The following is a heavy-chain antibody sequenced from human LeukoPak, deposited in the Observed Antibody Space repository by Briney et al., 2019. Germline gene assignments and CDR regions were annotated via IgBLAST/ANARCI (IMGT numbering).Heavy chain of an antibody. V-gene: IGHV4-39*07. J-gene: IGHJ4*02. CDR2: IYHSGST. Sequence: SETLSLTCSVSDGSITTSDYYWGWIRQPPGKGLEWIGSIYHSGSTYYNSSLQSRVALSVDTSKNHISLKLTSVTAADTAVYYCARDVAESFDYWGQGTLVTVSS. CDR3: ARDVAESFDY. CDR1: DGSITTSDYY.